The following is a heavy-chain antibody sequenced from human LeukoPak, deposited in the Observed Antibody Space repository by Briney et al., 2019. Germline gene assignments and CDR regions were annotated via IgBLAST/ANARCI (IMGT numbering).Heavy chain of an antibody. J-gene: IGHJ6*02. Sequence: SVKVSCKASGGTFSSYTISWVRQAPGQGLEWMERIIPILGIANYAQKFQGRVTITADKSTSTAYMELSSLRSEDTAAYYCARGSSGSDYYYYGMDVWGQGTTVTVSS. D-gene: IGHD3-22*01. CDR1: GGTFSSYT. CDR2: IIPILGIA. V-gene: IGHV1-69*02. CDR3: ARGSSGSDYYYYGMDV.